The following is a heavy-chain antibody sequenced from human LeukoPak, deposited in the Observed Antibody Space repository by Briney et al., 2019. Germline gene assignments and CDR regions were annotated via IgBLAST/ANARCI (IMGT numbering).Heavy chain of an antibody. CDR2: INHSGST. Sequence: SETLSLTCAVYGGSFSGYYWSWIRQPPGKGLEWIGEINHSGSTNYNPSLKSRVTKSVDTSKNQFSLKLSSVTAADTAVYYCARAPEDITIFGVVSRGYFDYWGQGTLVTVSS. CDR3: ARAPEDITIFGVVSRGYFDY. D-gene: IGHD3-3*01. V-gene: IGHV4-34*01. CDR1: GGSFSGYY. J-gene: IGHJ4*02.